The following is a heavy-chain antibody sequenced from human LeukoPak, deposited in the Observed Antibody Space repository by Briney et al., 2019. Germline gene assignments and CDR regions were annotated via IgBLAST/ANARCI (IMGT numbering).Heavy chain of an antibody. D-gene: IGHD6-13*01. V-gene: IGHV4-61*01. CDR3: ARAGREQQLFYYYYYYMDV. CDR2: IYYSGST. Sequence: PSETLSLTCSVSGYSINNGYYWGWIRQPPGKGLEWIGYIYYSGSTNYNPSLKSRVTISVDTSKNQFSLKLSSVTAADTAVYYCARAGREQQLFYYYYYYMDVWGKGTTVTVSS. CDR1: GYSINNGYY. J-gene: IGHJ6*03.